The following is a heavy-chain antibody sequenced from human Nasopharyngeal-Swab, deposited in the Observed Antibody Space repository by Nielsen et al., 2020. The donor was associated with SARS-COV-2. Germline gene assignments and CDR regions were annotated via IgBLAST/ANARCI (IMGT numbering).Heavy chain of an antibody. Sequence: ASVKVSCKISGHRLSEVSMHWVRQAPGKGLEWMGGFDPEDGETIYAQKFQGRVTMTEDTSTDTAYMELSSLRSEDTAVYYCATGPAVVVPAAIDYWGQGTLVTVSS. CDR3: ATGPAVVVPAAIDY. D-gene: IGHD2-2*02. J-gene: IGHJ4*02. V-gene: IGHV1-24*01. CDR1: GHRLSEVS. CDR2: FDPEDGET.